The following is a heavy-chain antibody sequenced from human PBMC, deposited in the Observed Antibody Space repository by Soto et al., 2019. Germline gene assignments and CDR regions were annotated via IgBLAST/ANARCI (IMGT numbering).Heavy chain of an antibody. CDR1: RFSLSTYW. J-gene: IGHJ4*02. D-gene: IGHD3-9*01. V-gene: IGHV3-74*01. CDR2: INSDGSIT. CDR3: ARDLGKYDRHYFDN. Sequence: EVHLVESGGGLVQPGGSLRLSCAASRFSLSTYWMYWVRQAPGKGLMWVSRINSDGSITNYADSVKGRFTISRDNAKNTLYLQMNSLRADDTAVYYCARDLGKYDRHYFDNWGQGTLVTVSS.